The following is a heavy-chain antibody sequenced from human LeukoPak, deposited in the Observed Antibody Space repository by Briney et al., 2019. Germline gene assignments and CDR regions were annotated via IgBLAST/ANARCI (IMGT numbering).Heavy chain of an antibody. CDR1: GFTFSGSA. CDR2: IRSKANSYAT. Sequence: GGSLRLSCAASGFTFSGSAMHWVRQASGKGLEWVGRIRSKANSYATAYAASVKGRFTISRDNSKNTAYLQMNSLKTEDTAVYYCTKATPDSTGWIDYWGQGNLVTVSS. D-gene: IGHD6-19*01. V-gene: IGHV3-73*01. J-gene: IGHJ4*02. CDR3: TKATPDSTGWIDY.